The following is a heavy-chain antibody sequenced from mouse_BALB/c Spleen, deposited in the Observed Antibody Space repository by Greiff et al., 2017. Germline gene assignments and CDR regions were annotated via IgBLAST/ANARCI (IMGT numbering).Heavy chain of an antibody. V-gene: IGHV3-2*02. CDR2: ISYSGST. CDR3: ARSGFHYFDY. D-gene: IGHD3-1*01. Sequence: EVQLQQSGPGLVKPSQSLSLTCTVTGYSIPSDYAWNWIRQFPGNKLEWMGYISYSGSTSYNPSLKSRISITRDTSKNQFFLQLNSVTTEDTATYYCARSGFHYFDYWGQGTTLTVSS. J-gene: IGHJ2*01. CDR1: GYSIPSDYA.